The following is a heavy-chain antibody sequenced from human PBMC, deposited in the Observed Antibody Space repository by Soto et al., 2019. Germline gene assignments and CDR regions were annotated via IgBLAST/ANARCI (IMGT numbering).Heavy chain of an antibody. D-gene: IGHD2-2*01. CDR3: ARSLSFMGSSYGMDV. CDR1: GYSFTSYW. V-gene: IGHV5-51*01. J-gene: IGHJ6*02. Sequence: VESLKISCKGSGYSFTSYWIGWLRQMPVKGLEWIGIIYPGDSDTRYSPSFQGQVTISADKSISTAYLQWSSLKASDTAMYYCARSLSFMGSSYGMDVWGQATTVTVSS. CDR2: IYPGDSDT.